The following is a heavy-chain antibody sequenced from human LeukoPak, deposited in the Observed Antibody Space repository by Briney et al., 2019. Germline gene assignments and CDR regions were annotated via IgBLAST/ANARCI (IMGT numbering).Heavy chain of an antibody. CDR2: IYYSGST. J-gene: IGHJ4*02. D-gene: IGHD6-19*01. Sequence: SETLSLTCTVSGGSISGSSYYWGWIRQPPGKGLEWIGSIYYSGSTYYNPSLKSRVTISVDTSKNQFSLKLSSVTAADTAVYYCARPGIAVAEGDYWGQGTLVTVSS. CDR1: GGSISGSSYY. CDR3: ARPGIAVAEGDY. V-gene: IGHV4-39*01.